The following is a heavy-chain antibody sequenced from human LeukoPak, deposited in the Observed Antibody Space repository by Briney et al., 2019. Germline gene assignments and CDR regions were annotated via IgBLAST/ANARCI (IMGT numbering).Heavy chain of an antibody. J-gene: IGHJ5*02. V-gene: IGHV4-39*07. Sequence: SETLSLTCTVSGGSISSSSYYWGWIRQSPGKGLEWIGNIYYSGSTYYNPSLKSRVTISVDTSKNQFSLKLSSVTAADTAVYYCARWGSSSSWYLGKRSWFDPWGQGTLVTVSS. CDR3: ARWGSSSSWYLGKRSWFDP. D-gene: IGHD6-13*01. CDR1: GGSISSSSYY. CDR2: IYYSGST.